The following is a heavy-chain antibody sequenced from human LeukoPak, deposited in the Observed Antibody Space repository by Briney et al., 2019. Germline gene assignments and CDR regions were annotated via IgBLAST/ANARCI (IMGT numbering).Heavy chain of an antibody. J-gene: IGHJ4*02. CDR2: VSYDGSDT. Sequence: GGSLRLSCAASGFIFDSYAMRWVRQAPAKGLEWVAIVSYDGSDTYRADSVKGRFTISRDNSKNTLYLQMNSLRADNTAVYDCARRWEYDILTGCHNWGQGTLVTVSS. CDR3: ARRWEYDILTGCHN. D-gene: IGHD3-9*01. CDR1: GFIFDSYA. V-gene: IGHV3-30*04.